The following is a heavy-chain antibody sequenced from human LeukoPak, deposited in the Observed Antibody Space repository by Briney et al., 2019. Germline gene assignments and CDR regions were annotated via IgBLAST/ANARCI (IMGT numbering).Heavy chain of an antibody. Sequence: SETLSLTCTVSGGSISSSSYYWGWIRQPPGKGLEWIGSIYYSGSTYYNPSLKSRVTISVDTSKNQFSLKLSSVTAADTAVYYCARRYSSGWYFDLWGRGTLVTVSS. CDR3: ARRYSSGWYFDL. CDR2: IYYSGST. J-gene: IGHJ2*01. V-gene: IGHV4-39*07. CDR1: GGSISSSSYY. D-gene: IGHD6-19*01.